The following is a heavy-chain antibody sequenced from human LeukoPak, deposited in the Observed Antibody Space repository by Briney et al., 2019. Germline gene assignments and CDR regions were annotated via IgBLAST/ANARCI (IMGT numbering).Heavy chain of an antibody. D-gene: IGHD3-10*01. CDR1: GYTFTSYA. J-gene: IGHJ3*02. Sequence: ASVXXSXXASGYTFTSYAMHWVRQXPGQRLEWMGWINAGNGNTKYSQKFQGRVTITRDTSASTAYMELSSLRSEDTAVYYCARFVSGAFDIWGQGTMVTVSS. CDR2: INAGNGNT. V-gene: IGHV1-3*01. CDR3: ARFVSGAFDI.